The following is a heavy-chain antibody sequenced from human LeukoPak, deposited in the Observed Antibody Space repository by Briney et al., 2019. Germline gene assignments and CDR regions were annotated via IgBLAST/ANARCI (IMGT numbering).Heavy chain of an antibody. CDR1: GGSISSYY. Sequence: PSETLSLTCTVSGGSISSYYWSWIRQPPGKGLEWIGYIYYSGSTNYNPSLKSRVTISVDTSKNQFSLKLSSVTAADTAVYYCASGYSSGWADYWGQGTLVTVSS. J-gene: IGHJ4*02. CDR3: ASGYSSGWADY. CDR2: IYYSGST. D-gene: IGHD6-19*01. V-gene: IGHV4-59*01.